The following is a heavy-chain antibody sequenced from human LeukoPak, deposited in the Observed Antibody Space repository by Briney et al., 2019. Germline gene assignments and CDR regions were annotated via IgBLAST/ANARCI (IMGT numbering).Heavy chain of an antibody. CDR2: ISYDGSNK. D-gene: IGHD3-10*01. V-gene: IGHV3-30*18. Sequence: PGRSLRLSCAASGFTFSSYGMHWVRQAPGKGLEWVAVISYDGSNKYYADSVKGRFTISRDNSKNTLYLQMNSLRAEDTAVYYCAKDGSPERHMVRGVIPKGDYGMDVWGKGTTVTVSS. CDR3: AKDGSPERHMVRGVIPKGDYGMDV. J-gene: IGHJ6*04. CDR1: GFTFSSYG.